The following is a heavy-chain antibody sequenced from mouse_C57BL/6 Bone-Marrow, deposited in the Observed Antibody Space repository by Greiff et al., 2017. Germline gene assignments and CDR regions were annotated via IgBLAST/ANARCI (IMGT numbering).Heavy chain of an antibody. Sequence: QVQLQQPGAELVKPGASVKMSCKASGYTFTSYWITWVKQRPGQGLEWIGDIYPGSGSTNYNEKFKSKATLTVDTSSSTAYMQLSSLTSEDSAVYYCARYLITTVVHCYFDVGGRGTTVTVTS. J-gene: IGHJ1*03. CDR2: IYPGSGST. CDR3: ARYLITTVVHCYFDV. V-gene: IGHV1-55*01. CDR1: GYTFTSYW. D-gene: IGHD1-1*01.